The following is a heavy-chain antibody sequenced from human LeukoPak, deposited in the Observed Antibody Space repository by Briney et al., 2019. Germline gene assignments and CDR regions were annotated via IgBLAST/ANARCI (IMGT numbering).Heavy chain of an antibody. D-gene: IGHD4-17*01. J-gene: IGHJ3*02. CDR1: GGSISSYY. V-gene: IGHV4-59*08. CDR2: IYYSGST. CDR3: AGIDYGDYFRDDAFDI. Sequence: PSETLSLTCTVSGGSISSYYWSWIRQPPGKGLEWIGYIYYSGSTNYNPSLKSRVTISVDTSKNQFSLKLSSVTAADTAVYYCAGIDYGDYFRDDAFDIWGQGTMVTVSS.